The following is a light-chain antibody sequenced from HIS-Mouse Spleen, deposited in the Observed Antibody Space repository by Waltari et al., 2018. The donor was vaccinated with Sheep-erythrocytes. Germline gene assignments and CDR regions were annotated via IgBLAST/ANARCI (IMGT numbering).Light chain of an antibody. Sequence: QSALTQPPSVSASPRTSGTISCTVTSSDVGGFSSVPWYQQHPGKAPQLMIYDVSKRPSGVPDRFSGSKSGNTASLTISGLQAEDEADYYCCSYAGSYNQVFASGTKVTVL. CDR3: CSYAGSYNQV. CDR1: SSDVGGFSS. CDR2: DVS. J-gene: IGLJ1*01. V-gene: IGLV2-11*01.